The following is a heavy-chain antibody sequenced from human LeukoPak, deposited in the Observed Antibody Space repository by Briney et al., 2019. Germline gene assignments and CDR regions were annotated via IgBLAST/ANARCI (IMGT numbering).Heavy chain of an antibody. V-gene: IGHV3-7*05. CDR1: GFTFSSFW. CDR3: ARSGMAVAATPWD. Sequence: PGGSLRLSCAVSGFTFSSFWMTWVRQAPGKGLEWMANIKQDGSEKYYVDSVKGRFTISRDNAKNSLYLQMGSLRDEDTAVYYCARSGMAVAATPWDWGQGTLVTVSS. J-gene: IGHJ4*02. CDR2: IKQDGSEK. D-gene: IGHD6-19*01.